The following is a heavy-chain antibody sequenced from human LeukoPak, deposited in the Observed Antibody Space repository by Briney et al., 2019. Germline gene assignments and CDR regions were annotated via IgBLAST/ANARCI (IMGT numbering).Heavy chain of an antibody. CDR2: INSDESST. V-gene: IGHV3-74*01. J-gene: IGHJ1*01. D-gene: IGHD3-10*02. CDR3: ARGVGFNYVES. Sequence: GGSLRLSCAASGFTFSNAWMSWVRQAPGKGLVWVSRINSDESSTSYADSVKGRFTISRDNAKNTLYLQMNSLRAEDTAVYYCARGVGFNYVESWGQGTLVTVSS. CDR1: GFTFSNAW.